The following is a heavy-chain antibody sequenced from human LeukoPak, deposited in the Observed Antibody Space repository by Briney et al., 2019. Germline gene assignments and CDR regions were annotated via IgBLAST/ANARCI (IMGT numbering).Heavy chain of an antibody. CDR2: ISAYNGNT. CDR1: GYTFTSYG. V-gene: IGHV1-18*01. J-gene: IGHJ4*02. D-gene: IGHD3-3*01. Sequence: ASVKVSCKASGYTFTSYGISWVRQAPGQGLEWMGWISAYNGNTNYAQKLQGRVTMTTDTSTSTAYMELRSLRSDDTAVYYCARGSYDFWSGYWECFDYWGQGTLVTVSS. CDR3: ARGSYDFWSGYWECFDY.